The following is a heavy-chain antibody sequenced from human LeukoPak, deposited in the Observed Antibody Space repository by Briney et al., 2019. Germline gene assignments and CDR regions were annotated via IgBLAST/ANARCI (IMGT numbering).Heavy chain of an antibody. Sequence: GESLRLSCAASGFTFSNYGMHWVRQAPGKGLEWVAVIWSDGSNKYYVDSVKGRFTISRDNSKNTLYLEMNSLRAEDTAVYYCAREMGATHTLPIDYWGQGTLVTVSS. CDR2: IWSDGSNK. V-gene: IGHV3-33*08. J-gene: IGHJ4*02. D-gene: IGHD1-26*01. CDR1: GFTFSNYG. CDR3: AREMGATHTLPIDY.